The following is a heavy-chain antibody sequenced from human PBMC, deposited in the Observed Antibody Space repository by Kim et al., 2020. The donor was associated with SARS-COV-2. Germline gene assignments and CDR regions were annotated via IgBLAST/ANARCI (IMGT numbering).Heavy chain of an antibody. J-gene: IGHJ6*04. Sequence: SETLSLTCTVSGGSISSYYWSWIRQPPGKGLEWIGYIYYSGSTNYNPSLKSRVTISVDTSKNQFSLKLSSVTAADTAVYYCARHGETTMFGVVTIPGGMDVWGKGPTVTVSS. D-gene: IGHD3-3*01. CDR1: GGSISSYY. V-gene: IGHV4-59*08. CDR3: ARHGETTMFGVVTIPGGMDV. CDR2: IYYSGST.